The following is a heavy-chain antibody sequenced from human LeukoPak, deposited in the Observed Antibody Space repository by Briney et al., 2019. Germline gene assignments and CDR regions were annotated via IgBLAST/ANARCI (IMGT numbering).Heavy chain of an antibody. CDR2: ISGSGGST. J-gene: IGHJ4*02. Sequence: PGGSLRLSCAASGFTFSSYAMSWVRQAPGKGLEWVSAISGSGGSTYYADSVKGRFTISRDNSKNTLYLQMNSLRAEDTAVYYCAKDRVKVEMATIFHYWGQGTLVTVSS. V-gene: IGHV3-23*01. CDR3: AKDRVKVEMATIFHY. D-gene: IGHD5-24*01. CDR1: GFTFSSYA.